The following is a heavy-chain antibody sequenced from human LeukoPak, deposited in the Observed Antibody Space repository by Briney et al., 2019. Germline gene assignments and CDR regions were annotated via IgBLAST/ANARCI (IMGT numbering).Heavy chain of an antibody. CDR3: AREGLVRDYYYYYYGMDV. CDR2: INSDGSST. Sequence: PGGSLRLSCAASGFTFSSYWMHWVRQAPGKGLVWVSRINSDGSSTSYADSVRGRFTISRDNAKNTLYLQMNSLRAEDTAVYYCAREGLVRDYYYYYYGMDVWGQGTTVTVSS. D-gene: IGHD3/OR15-3a*01. J-gene: IGHJ6*02. V-gene: IGHV3-74*01. CDR1: GFTFSSYW.